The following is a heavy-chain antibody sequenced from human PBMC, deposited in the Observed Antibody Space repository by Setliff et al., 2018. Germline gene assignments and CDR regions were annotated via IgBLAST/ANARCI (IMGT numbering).Heavy chain of an antibody. Sequence: PGESLTISCKASGYRFPNDWIGWVRQKPGKGLEWVAIIFPRDSETRYSPSFEGQVTISVDRSINTVYLQWSSLRASDSAIYYCTRHPLRPGIAGYFYFVDVWGTGTTVTVSS. CDR1: GYRFPNDW. V-gene: IGHV5-51*01. CDR3: TRHPLRPGIAGYFYFVDV. J-gene: IGHJ6*03. D-gene: IGHD3-22*01. CDR2: IFPRDSET.